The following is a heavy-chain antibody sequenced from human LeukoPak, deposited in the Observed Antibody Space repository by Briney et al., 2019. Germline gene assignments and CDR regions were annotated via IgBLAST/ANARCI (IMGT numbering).Heavy chain of an antibody. J-gene: IGHJ5*02. CDR1: GYTFTSYG. CDR2: ISTYSGNT. CDR3: AREVSFPYCSTTSCYDFDP. V-gene: IGHV1-18*01. Sequence: GASVKVSCKASGYTFTSYGISWVRQAHGQGLEWMGWISTYSGNTNYAQNLQGRVTMTTDTSTTTAYMELRSLRSDDTAVYYCAREVSFPYCSTTSCYDFDPWGQGTLVTVSS. D-gene: IGHD2-2*01.